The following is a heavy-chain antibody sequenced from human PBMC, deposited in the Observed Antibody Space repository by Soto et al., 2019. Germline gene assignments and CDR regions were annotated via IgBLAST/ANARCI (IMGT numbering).Heavy chain of an antibody. D-gene: IGHD3-10*01. CDR2: INPGSGVT. V-gene: IGHV1-2*02. J-gene: IGHJ4*02. CDR3: AKKPLSGSYFDY. Sequence: ASVKVSCKASGYSFTKYHMHWVRQAPGQGLEWMGWINPGSGVTNQAQKFQGRVTMTRDTSITTTYMDLSSLRAEDTAIYRCAKKPLSGSYFDYWGPGTLVTVSS. CDR1: GYSFTKYH.